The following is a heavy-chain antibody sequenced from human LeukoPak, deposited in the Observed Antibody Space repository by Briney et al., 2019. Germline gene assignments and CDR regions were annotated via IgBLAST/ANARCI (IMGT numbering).Heavy chain of an antibody. D-gene: IGHD3-10*01. CDR2: IWYDGSNN. V-gene: IGHV3-33*01. J-gene: IGHJ6*02. Sequence: PGGSLRLSCAASGFTFSSYGMHWVRQAPGKGLEGVAVIWYDGSNNYYADSVKGRFTISRDNSKNTLYLQMNSLRAEDTAVYYCARGLGGYPRVRIAGMDVWGQGTTVTVSS. CDR1: GFTFSSYG. CDR3: ARGLGGYPRVRIAGMDV.